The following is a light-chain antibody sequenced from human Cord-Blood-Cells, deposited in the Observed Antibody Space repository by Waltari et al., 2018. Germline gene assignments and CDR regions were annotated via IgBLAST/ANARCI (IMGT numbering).Light chain of an antibody. J-gene: IGLJ2*01. CDR1: NIGSKS. CDR3: QVWDSSSDHVV. V-gene: IGLV3-21*04. Sequence: SYVLTQPPSVSVAPGKTARITCGGNNIGSKSVNGDQHKPGQAPVLVIYYDSERPPAIPERFSGSNSGNTATLTISRVEAGDEADYYCQVWDSSSDHVVFGGGTKLTVL. CDR2: YDS.